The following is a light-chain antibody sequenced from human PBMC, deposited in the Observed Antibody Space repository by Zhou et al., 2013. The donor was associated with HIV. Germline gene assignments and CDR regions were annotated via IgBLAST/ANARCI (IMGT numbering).Light chain of an antibody. Sequence: EIVMTQSPATLSVSPGERATLSCRASQSISSNLAWYQQKPGQAPRLLIYTASIRATGIPARFSGSGSGTDFTLTISRLEPEDFAVYYCQQFTRSPYTFGQGTKLEIK. CDR3: QQFTRSPYT. J-gene: IGKJ2*01. V-gene: IGKV3D-15*02. CDR1: QSISSN. CDR2: TAS.